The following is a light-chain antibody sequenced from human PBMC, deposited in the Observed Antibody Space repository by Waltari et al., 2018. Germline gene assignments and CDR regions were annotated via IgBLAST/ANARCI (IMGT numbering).Light chain of an antibody. CDR2: GAS. V-gene: IGKV3-20*01. CDR3: QQYGSSPLT. Sequence: EIVLTQSPGTLSLSPGERATLSCRASQSVTSSYLAWYQQKPGQAPRLLIYGASSRATGIPDRFSGSGSGIDFTLTISRLETEDFAVYYCQQYGSSPLTFGPGTKVDIK. J-gene: IGKJ3*01. CDR1: QSVTSSY.